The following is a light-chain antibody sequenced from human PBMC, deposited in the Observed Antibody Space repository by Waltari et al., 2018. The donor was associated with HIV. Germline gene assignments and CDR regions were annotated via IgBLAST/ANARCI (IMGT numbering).Light chain of an antibody. CDR1: QSISSW. CDR2: KAS. Sequence: DIQMTQSPSTLSATVGDRVTITCRASQSISSWLAWNQQKSGKAPKLLIYKASSLESGVPSRFSGSGSGTEFTLTISSLQPDDFATYYCQQHNSYSWTFGQGTKVELK. V-gene: IGKV1-5*03. J-gene: IGKJ1*01. CDR3: QQHNSYSWT.